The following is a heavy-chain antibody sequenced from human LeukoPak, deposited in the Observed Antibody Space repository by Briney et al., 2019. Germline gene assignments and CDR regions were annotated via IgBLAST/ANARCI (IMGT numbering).Heavy chain of an antibody. CDR1: GFTFYDYD. Sequence: GGSLRLSCAATGFTFYDYDMSWVRQAPGKGLEWVSSITWTGGSTGYADSVKGRFTISRDNGRNSLYLQMNSLRGEDTALYYCVRRAYSSSWYVFDYWGRGTLVTVSS. CDR3: VRRAYSSSWYVFDY. CDR2: ITWTGGST. V-gene: IGHV3-20*04. J-gene: IGHJ4*02. D-gene: IGHD6-13*01.